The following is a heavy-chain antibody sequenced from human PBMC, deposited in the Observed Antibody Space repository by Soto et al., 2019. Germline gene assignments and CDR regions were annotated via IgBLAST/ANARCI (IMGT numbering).Heavy chain of an antibody. CDR1: GFTFSSYG. Sequence: QVQLVGSGGGVVQPGRSLRLSCAASGFTFSSYGMHCVRQAPGKGLEWVALTSYDGSNKYYADSVKGRFTISRDNSKSTLYLQMNSLRVEDMAVYYCAKDRGSYYYGLDVWGQGTTVTVSS. D-gene: IGHD3-10*01. CDR3: AKDRGSYYYGLDV. CDR2: TSYDGSNK. V-gene: IGHV3-30*18. J-gene: IGHJ6*02.